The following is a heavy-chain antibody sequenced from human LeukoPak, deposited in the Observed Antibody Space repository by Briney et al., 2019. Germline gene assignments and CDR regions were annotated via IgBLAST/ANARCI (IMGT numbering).Heavy chain of an antibody. CDR3: VRGSIGYCSSTSCNKFAYYYYGMDV. Sequence: ASVKVSCKASGYTFTSYDINWVRQATGQGLEWMGWMNPNSGNTGYAQKFQGRVTMTRNTSISTAYMELSSLRSEDTAVYYCVRGSIGYCSSTSCNKFAYYYYGMDVWGQGTTVTVSS. CDR2: MNPNSGNT. J-gene: IGHJ6*02. D-gene: IGHD2-2*02. CDR1: GYTFTSYD. V-gene: IGHV1-8*01.